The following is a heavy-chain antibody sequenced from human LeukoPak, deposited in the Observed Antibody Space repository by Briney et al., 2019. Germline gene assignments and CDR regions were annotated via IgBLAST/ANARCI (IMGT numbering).Heavy chain of an antibody. CDR3: ASSGSYRFDY. J-gene: IGHJ4*02. Sequence: GGSLRLSCAASGFTFSSYSMNWVRQAPGKGLEWVSHIAASGTAMFYADSVKGRFTISRDNAKNSLYLQMNSLRDEDTAVYYCASSGSYRFDYWGQGTLVTVSS. V-gene: IGHV3-48*02. D-gene: IGHD1-26*01. CDR1: GFTFSSYS. CDR2: IAASGTAM.